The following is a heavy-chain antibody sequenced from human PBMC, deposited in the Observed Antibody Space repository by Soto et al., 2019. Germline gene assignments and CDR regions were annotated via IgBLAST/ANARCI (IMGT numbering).Heavy chain of an antibody. V-gene: IGHV3-48*03. D-gene: IGHD1-1*01. J-gene: IGHJ4*02. Sequence: EVQLVESGGGLVQPGGSLRLSCAASGFTFSSYEMNWVRQAPGKGLEWVSYISSSGSTIYYADSVKGRFTISRDNAKSSLYLQMNSLRAEDTAVYYCGIKLERKREAYYFDYWGQGTLVTVSS. CDR3: GIKLERKREAYYFDY. CDR1: GFTFSSYE. CDR2: ISSSGSTI.